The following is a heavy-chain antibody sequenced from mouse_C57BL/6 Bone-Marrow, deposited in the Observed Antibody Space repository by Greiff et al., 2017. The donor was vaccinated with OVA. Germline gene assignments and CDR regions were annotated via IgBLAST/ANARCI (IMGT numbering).Heavy chain of an antibody. CDR3: ARGAYYGSSYNWYFDV. CDR2: INPSNGGT. D-gene: IGHD1-1*01. J-gene: IGHJ1*03. Sequence: VQLQQSGTELVKPGASVKLSCKASGYTFTSYWMHWVKQRPGQGLEWIGNINPSNGGTNYNEKFKSKATLTVDKSSSTAYMQLSSLTSEDSAVYFCARGAYYGSSYNWYFDVWGTGTTVTVSS. CDR1: GYTFTSYW. V-gene: IGHV1-53*01.